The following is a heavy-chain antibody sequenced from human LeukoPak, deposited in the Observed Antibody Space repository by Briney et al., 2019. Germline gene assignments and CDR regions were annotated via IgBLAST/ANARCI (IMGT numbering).Heavy chain of an antibody. Sequence: SETLSLTCAVYGGSFSGYYWSWIRQPPGKGLEWIGEINHSGSTNYNPSLKSRVTISVDTSKNQFSLKLSSVTAADTAVYYCARGVDHYGSGSYCYWGQGTLVTVSS. J-gene: IGHJ4*02. CDR2: INHSGST. D-gene: IGHD3-10*01. V-gene: IGHV4-34*01. CDR3: ARGVDHYGSGSYCY. CDR1: GGSFSGYY.